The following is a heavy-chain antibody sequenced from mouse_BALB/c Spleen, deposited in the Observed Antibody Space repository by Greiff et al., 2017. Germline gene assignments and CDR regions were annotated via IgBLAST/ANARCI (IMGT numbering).Heavy chain of an antibody. Sequence: EVQLVESGGGLVKPGGSLKLSCAASGFTFSDYYMYWVRQTPEKRLEWVATISDGGSYTYYPDSVKGRFTISRDNAKNNLYLQMSSLKSEDTAMYYCARDGDGNYGYFDYWGQGTTLTVSS. D-gene: IGHD2-1*01. CDR2: ISDGGSYT. CDR1: GFTFSDYY. V-gene: IGHV5-4*02. CDR3: ARDGDGNYGYFDY. J-gene: IGHJ2*01.